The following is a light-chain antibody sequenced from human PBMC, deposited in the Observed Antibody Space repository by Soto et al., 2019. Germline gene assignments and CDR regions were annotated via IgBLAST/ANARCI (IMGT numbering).Light chain of an antibody. J-gene: IGKJ1*01. V-gene: IGKV1-5*03. CDR2: KAS. Sequence: DIQMTQSPSTLSASVGDRVTITCRASQSISIWLVWYQQKPGKAPKLLIYKASSLESGVPSRFSGSGSGTEFTLTISSLQPDDFATYYCQQCNSYPWTFGQGTKVGIK. CDR1: QSISIW. CDR3: QQCNSYPWT.